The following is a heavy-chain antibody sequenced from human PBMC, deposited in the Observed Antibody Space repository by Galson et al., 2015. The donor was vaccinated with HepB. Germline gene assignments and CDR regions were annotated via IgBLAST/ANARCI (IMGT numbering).Heavy chain of an antibody. CDR2: IYYDGGNK. J-gene: IGHJ4*02. Sequence: LRLSCAASGLIFRNYGTHWVRQVPGKGLEWVAIIYYDGGNKYYADSVRGRFTISKDNSKNTLYLQMNSLRPEDTAIYYCATSNPSVAIGEDWGQGTLVTVSS. V-gene: IGHV3-33*01. D-gene: IGHD5-12*01. CDR1: GLIFRNYG. CDR3: ATSNPSVAIGED.